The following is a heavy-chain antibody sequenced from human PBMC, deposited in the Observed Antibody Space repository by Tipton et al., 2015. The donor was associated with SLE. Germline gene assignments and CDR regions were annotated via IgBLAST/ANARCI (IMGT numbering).Heavy chain of an antibody. CDR1: DGSFSGYY. V-gene: IGHV4-34*01. CDR3: ARATDCSGGRCYSAYYYYYGMDV. CDR2: INHSGYT. D-gene: IGHD2-15*01. Sequence: TLSLTCAVYDGSFSGYYWSWIRQPPGKGLEWIGEINHSGYTNYNLSLKSRVTISVDTSKNQFSLKLSSVTAADTAVYYCARATDCSGGRCYSAYYYYYGMDVWGQGTTVTVSS. J-gene: IGHJ6*02.